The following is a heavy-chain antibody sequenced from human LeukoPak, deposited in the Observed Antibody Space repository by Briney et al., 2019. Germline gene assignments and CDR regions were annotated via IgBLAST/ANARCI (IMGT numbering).Heavy chain of an antibody. D-gene: IGHD5-12*01. V-gene: IGHV3-53*01. CDR3: AKDRADVVPTMVLDY. CDR1: GFTVSSNY. Sequence: GGSLRLSCAAYGFTVSSNYMNRVRQAPGQGLEGITDLNGGGNTYYAGSVKGRFTIASDNCKNTLFLQMISLRAEDMAVYYCAKDRADVVPTMVLDYWGQGILVTVSS. CDR2: LNGGGNT. J-gene: IGHJ4*02.